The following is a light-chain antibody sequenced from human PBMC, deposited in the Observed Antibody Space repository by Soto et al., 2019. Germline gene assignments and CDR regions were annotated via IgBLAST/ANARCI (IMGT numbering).Light chain of an antibody. V-gene: IGLV1-47*02. CDR1: SSNIGGTNY. J-gene: IGLJ3*02. CDR3: SSSAGIYHYLV. Sequence: QSVLTQPPSASGTPGQKVFISCSGSSSNIGGTNYAYWYQQLPGAAPKLLMHSNNLRPSGVPERISGSKFGTAASLAISGLRSEDEAVYYCSSSAGIYHYLVFGGGTKLTVL. CDR2: SNN.